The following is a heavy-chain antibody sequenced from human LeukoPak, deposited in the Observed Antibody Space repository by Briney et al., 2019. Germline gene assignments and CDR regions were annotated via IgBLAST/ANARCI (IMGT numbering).Heavy chain of an antibody. D-gene: IGHD2-2*01. Sequence: GGSLRLSCAASGFTFNIHAMDWVRQAPGKGLEWVSYISSSGSTIYYADSVKGRFTISRDNANNSLYLQMNSLRAEDTAVYYCARDLAAMNPYWYFDLWGRGTLVTVSS. CDR1: GFTFNIHA. CDR2: ISSSGSTI. CDR3: ARDLAAMNPYWYFDL. J-gene: IGHJ2*01. V-gene: IGHV3-48*03.